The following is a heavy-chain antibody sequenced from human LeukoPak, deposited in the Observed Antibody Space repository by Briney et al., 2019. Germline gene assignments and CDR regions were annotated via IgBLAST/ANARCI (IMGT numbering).Heavy chain of an antibody. CDR2: IINSGGTT. CDR3: ARVVGATWLGAFDI. Sequence: GGSLRLSCAASGFTFSSYVMSWVRQAPGKGLECVSAIINSGGTTYYADSVKGRFTISRDNSKNTLYLQMNSLRAEDTAVYYCARVVGATWLGAFDIWGQGTMVTVSS. D-gene: IGHD1-26*01. CDR1: GFTFSSYV. V-gene: IGHV3-23*01. J-gene: IGHJ3*02.